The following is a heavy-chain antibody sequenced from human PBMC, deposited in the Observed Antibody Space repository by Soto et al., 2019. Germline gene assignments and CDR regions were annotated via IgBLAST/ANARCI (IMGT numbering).Heavy chain of an antibody. V-gene: IGHV4-4*02. D-gene: IGHD1-1*01. CDR2: VHISGHS. CDR3: ARVRQGCSANNCYFDP. Sequence: QVHLQESGPGLVAPSGPLSITCTLSGGSVRAPDWWNWVRQSPDKGMEWIAEVHISGHSNYNPSLRSRVSVSIDSSKNQFYLNLNSVTAADTAIYYLARVRQGCSANNCYFDPWGQGTQVTISA. J-gene: IGHJ5*01. CDR1: GGSVRAPDW.